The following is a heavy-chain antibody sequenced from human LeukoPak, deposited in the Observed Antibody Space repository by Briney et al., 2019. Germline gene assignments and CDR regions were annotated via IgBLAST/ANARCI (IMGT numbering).Heavy chain of an antibody. Sequence: PSETLSLTCTVSGGSISSGNYYWTWIRQPAGKGLEWIGRIYTSGSTEYNPSLQSRVTISLDTSKNQFSLKLSSVTATDTAVYYCARKWLLDGFDIWGQGTMVTVSS. CDR2: IYTSGST. CDR3: ARKWLLDGFDI. D-gene: IGHD5-12*01. V-gene: IGHV4-61*02. CDR1: GGSISSGNYY. J-gene: IGHJ3*02.